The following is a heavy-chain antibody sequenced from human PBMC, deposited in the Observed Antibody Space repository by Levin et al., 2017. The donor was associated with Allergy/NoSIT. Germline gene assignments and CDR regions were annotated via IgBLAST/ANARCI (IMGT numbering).Heavy chain of an antibody. CDR1: GFTFDDYG. CDR3: ARDKGIAVAGGVDY. V-gene: IGHV3-20*04. J-gene: IGHJ4*02. Sequence: GGSLRLSCAASGFTFDDYGMNWVRQAPGKGLEWVSGINWKGGRTGYADSVKGRFTISRDNAKNSLYLQMNSLRAEDTALYYCARDKGIAVAGGVDYWGQGNLVTVSS. CDR2: INWKGGRT. D-gene: IGHD6-19*01.